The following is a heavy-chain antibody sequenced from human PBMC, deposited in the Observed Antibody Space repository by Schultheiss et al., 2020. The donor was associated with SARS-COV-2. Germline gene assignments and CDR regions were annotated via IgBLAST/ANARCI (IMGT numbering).Heavy chain of an antibody. CDR1: GFTFSSYA. D-gene: IGHD2-21*02. CDR3: ARDLCGGDCYRAFDI. CDR2: ISYDGSNK. J-gene: IGHJ3*02. V-gene: IGHV3-30*11. Sequence: GGSLRLSCTASGFTFSSYAMHWVRQAPGKGLEWVAVISYDGSNKYYADSVKGRFTISRDNSKNTLYLQINSLRAEDTALYYCARDLCGGDCYRAFDIWGQGTMVTVSS.